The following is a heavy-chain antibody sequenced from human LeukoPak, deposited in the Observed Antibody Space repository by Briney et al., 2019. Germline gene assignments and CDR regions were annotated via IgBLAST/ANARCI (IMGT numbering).Heavy chain of an antibody. D-gene: IGHD3-9*01. CDR3: ARQILTGYYSFDY. Sequence: GRSLRLSCAASGFTFSSYGMHWVRQAPGKGLEWVAVIWYGGSNKYYADSVKGRFTISRDNSKNTLYLQMNSLRAEDTAVYYCARQILTGYYSFDYWGQGTLVTVSS. CDR1: GFTFSSYG. CDR2: IWYGGSNK. J-gene: IGHJ4*02. V-gene: IGHV3-33*01.